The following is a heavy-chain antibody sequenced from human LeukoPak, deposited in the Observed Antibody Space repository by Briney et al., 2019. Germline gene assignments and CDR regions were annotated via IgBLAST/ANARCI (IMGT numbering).Heavy chain of an antibody. CDR1: GDSVSSNSAA. D-gene: IGHD4-11*01. Sequence: SQTLSLTCAISGDSVSSNSAAWNWIRQSPSRGLEWLGRTYYRSKWYNDYAVSVKSRITINPDISKNQFSLQLNSVTPEDTAVYRCAREPDYSDYLSGALDIWGRGTMVTVSS. CDR2: TYYRSKWYN. CDR3: AREPDYSDYLSGALDI. J-gene: IGHJ3*02. V-gene: IGHV6-1*01.